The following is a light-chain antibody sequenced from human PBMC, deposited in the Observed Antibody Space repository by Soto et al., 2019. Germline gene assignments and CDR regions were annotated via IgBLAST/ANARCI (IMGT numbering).Light chain of an antibody. CDR3: LQHNSLPFT. CDR1: QDIGDD. J-gene: IGKJ3*01. V-gene: IGKV1-17*02. Sequence: DIQMTQSPSSLSASVGDRVTITCRASQDIGDDLDWFQQKPGKAPKRLTYASSGLQSGAPARFSGSGSGTDFALTISNLYPEDFATYYCLQHNSLPFTFGPGTKVDVK. CDR2: ASS.